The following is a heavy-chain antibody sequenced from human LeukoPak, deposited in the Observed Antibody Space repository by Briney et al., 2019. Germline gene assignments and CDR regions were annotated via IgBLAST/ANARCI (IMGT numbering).Heavy chain of an antibody. J-gene: IGHJ4*02. CDR3: TKDPLDY. CDR1: GFTLSSYM. Sequence: GGSLRLSCVASGFTLSSYMMSWVRQAPGKGLEWVSGISGSAGGTFYSDSVRGRFTISRDSPKNTLYLQMNSLRVEDTAVYYCTKDPLDYWGQGTPVTVSS. CDR2: ISGSAGGT. V-gene: IGHV3-23*01.